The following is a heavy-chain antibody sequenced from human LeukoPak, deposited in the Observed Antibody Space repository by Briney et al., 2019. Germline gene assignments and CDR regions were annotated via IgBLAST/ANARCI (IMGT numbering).Heavy chain of an antibody. V-gene: IGHV4-31*03. CDR2: FSYSGST. J-gene: IGHJ5*02. Sequence: TTSETLSLTCSVSGGSISSGAYYWNWIRQHPGKGLEWIGSFSYSGSTSYNPPLKSRVTISVDTSKNQFSLKLSSVTAADTAVYYCARSLQPGDWFDPWGQGTLVTVSS. CDR3: ARSLQPGDWFDP. D-gene: IGHD1-1*01. CDR1: GGSISSGAYY.